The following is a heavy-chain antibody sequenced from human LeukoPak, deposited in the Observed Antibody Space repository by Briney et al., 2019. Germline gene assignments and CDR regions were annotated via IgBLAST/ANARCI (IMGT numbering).Heavy chain of an antibody. D-gene: IGHD5-18*01. CDR2: ISGYDANT. Sequence: ASVKVSCKASVYSFSNYGINWVRQAPGEGLEWVGWISGYDANTKYAQRFQGRVTMTTDTSTNSGFLEVKSLTSDDTAVYFCAREVDTAMVNAFDIWGQGTMVIVSS. J-gene: IGHJ3*02. V-gene: IGHV1-18*01. CDR1: VYSFSNYG. CDR3: AREVDTAMVNAFDI.